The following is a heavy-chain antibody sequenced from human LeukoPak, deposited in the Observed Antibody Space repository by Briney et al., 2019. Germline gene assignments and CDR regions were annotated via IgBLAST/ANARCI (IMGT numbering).Heavy chain of an antibody. Sequence: ASVKVSCKTSGYTFTSYHINWVRQATGQGLEWMGWMNPYSGDRGYAQKFQGRVSITSDTSISTAYMELSSLRSEDTAVYFCARTTSLTASGYDYRGQGTLVTVSS. J-gene: IGHJ4*02. V-gene: IGHV1-8*03. CDR3: ARTTSLTASGYDY. CDR1: GYTFTSYH. D-gene: IGHD4-17*01. CDR2: MNPYSGDR.